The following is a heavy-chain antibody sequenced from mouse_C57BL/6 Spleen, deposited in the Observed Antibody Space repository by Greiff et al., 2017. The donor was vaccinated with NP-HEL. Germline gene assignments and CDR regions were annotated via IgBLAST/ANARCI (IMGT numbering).Heavy chain of an antibody. V-gene: IGHV6-3*01. CDR2: IRLKSDNYAT. J-gene: IGHJ1*03. Sequence: DVQLQESGGGLVQPGGSMKLSCVASGFTFSNYWMNWVRQSPEKGLEWVAQIRLKSDNYATPYAESVKGRFTISRDDSKSSVYLQMNNLRAEDTGIYYCTGGHLLLRDWYFDVWGTGTTVTVSS. D-gene: IGHD1-1*01. CDR3: TGGHLLLRDWYFDV. CDR1: GFTFSNYW.